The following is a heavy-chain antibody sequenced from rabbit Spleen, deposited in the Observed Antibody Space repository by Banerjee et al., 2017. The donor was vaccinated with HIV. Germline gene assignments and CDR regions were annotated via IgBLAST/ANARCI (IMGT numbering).Heavy chain of an antibody. CDR2: VGSGGFT. Sequence: EESGGGLVKVGGTLTLTCKASGIDFNSDDYMCWVRQPLGKGLEWIACVGSGGFTYSATWATGRFTISKTSSTTVTLQMTSLTAADTATYFCARDTSSSFSSYGMDLWGPGTLVTVS. CDR1: GIDFNSDDY. D-gene: IGHD1-1*01. J-gene: IGHJ6*01. CDR3: ARDTSSSFSSYGMDL. V-gene: IGHV1S40*01.